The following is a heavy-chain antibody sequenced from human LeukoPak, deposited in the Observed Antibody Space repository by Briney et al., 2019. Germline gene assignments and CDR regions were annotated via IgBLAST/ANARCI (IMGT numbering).Heavy chain of an antibody. CDR2: INPNSAFT. D-gene: IGHD1-26*01. CDR1: RYTFTGYY. J-gene: IGHJ3*02. CDR3: ARVGAGLNDAFDI. Sequence: GASVKLSCKAFRYTFTGYYIHWVRQAPGQGLEWMGWINPNSAFTSYAQKFQGRVTMTRDTSITTAYMELTRLTSDDTAVYYCARVGAGLNDAFDIWGQGTMVTVSS. V-gene: IGHV1-2*02.